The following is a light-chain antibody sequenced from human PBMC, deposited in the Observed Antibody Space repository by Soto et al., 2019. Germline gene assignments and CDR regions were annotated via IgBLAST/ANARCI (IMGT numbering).Light chain of an antibody. CDR3: QHYNSYSEA. V-gene: IGKV1-5*03. CDR2: KAS. J-gene: IGKJ1*01. Sequence: DIQMTQSPSTLSGSVGDRVTITCGASQTISSWLAWYQQKPGKAPKLLIYKASTLKSGVPSRFSGSGSGTEFTLTISSLPPDDFETYYCQHYNSYSEAFGQGTKVDIK. CDR1: QTISSW.